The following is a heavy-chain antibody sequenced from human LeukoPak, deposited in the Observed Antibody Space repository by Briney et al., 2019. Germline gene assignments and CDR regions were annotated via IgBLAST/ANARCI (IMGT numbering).Heavy chain of an antibody. CDR3: ARHSSSWYPDY. J-gene: IGHJ4*02. CDR2: IHYTGST. D-gene: IGHD6-13*01. V-gene: IGHV4-59*08. CDR1: GGSIRSYY. Sequence: PSETLSLTCTVSGGSIRSYYWSWIRQPPGKGLEWIGYIHYTGSTNYNPSLKSRVTISVDTSKNQFSLQLSSVTATDPAVYFCARHSSSWYPDYWGQGTLVTVSS.